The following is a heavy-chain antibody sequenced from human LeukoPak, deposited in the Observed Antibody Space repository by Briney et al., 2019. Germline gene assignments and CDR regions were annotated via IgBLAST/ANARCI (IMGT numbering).Heavy chain of an antibody. CDR1: GGTFSSYA. D-gene: IGHD2-15*01. CDR2: IIPIFGTA. V-gene: IGHV1-69*06. CDR3: ARDVGYCSGGSCLNWFDP. J-gene: IGHJ5*02. Sequence: SVKVSCKASGGTFSSYAISWVRQAPGQGLEWMGGIIPIFGTANYAQKFQGRVTITADKSTSTAYMELSSLRSEDTAVYYCARDVGYCSGGSCLNWFDPWGQGTLVTVSS.